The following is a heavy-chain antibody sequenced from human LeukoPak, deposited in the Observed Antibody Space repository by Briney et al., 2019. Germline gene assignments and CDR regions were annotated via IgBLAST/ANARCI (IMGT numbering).Heavy chain of an antibody. CDR1: GFTFSSHA. V-gene: IGHV3-23*01. Sequence: GGSLRLSCAASGFTFSSHAMSWVRQAPGKGLEWVSAISGSGGSTYYADSVKGRFTISRDNSKNTLYLQMNSLRAEDTAVYYCAKDRGVYCSGGSCYPTYYFDYWGQGTLVTVSS. CDR3: AKDRGVYCSGGSCYPTYYFDY. CDR2: ISGSGGST. D-gene: IGHD2-15*01. J-gene: IGHJ4*02.